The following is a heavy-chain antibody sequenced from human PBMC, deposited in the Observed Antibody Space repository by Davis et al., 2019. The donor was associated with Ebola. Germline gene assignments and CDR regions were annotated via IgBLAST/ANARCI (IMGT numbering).Heavy chain of an antibody. CDR2: IWYDGSNK. CDR1: GFTFSSYG. V-gene: IGHV3-33*01. CDR3: ARDGALWDAIVIYYYGMDV. J-gene: IGHJ6*02. D-gene: IGHD2-8*01. Sequence: GSLRLSCAASGFTFSSYGMHWVRQAPGKGLEWVAVIWYDGSNKYYADSVKGRFTISRDNSKNTLYLQMNSLRAEDTAVYYCARDGALWDAIVIYYYGMDVWGQGTTVTVSS.